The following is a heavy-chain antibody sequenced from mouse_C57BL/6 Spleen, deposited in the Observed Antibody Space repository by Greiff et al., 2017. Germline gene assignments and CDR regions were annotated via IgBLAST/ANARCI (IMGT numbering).Heavy chain of an antibody. Sequence: VQLKQSGPELVKPGASVKMSCKASGYTFTDYNMHWVKQSHGKSLEWIGYINPNNGGTSYNQKFKGKATLTVNTSASTAYMELRILTSEDSAVYSGERDVDGYPAWFAYWGQGTLVTVSA. J-gene: IGHJ3*01. D-gene: IGHD2-3*01. CDR1: GYTFTDYN. V-gene: IGHV1-22*01. CDR3: ERDVDGYPAWFAY. CDR2: INPNNGGT.